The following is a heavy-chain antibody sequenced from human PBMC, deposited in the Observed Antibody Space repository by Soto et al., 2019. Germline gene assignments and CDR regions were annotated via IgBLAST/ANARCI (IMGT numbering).Heavy chain of an antibody. CDR3: ARHTPAISISDH. V-gene: IGHV4-39*01. J-gene: IGHJ4*02. Sequence: SETLSLTCTVSGGSISSYYWGWIRQPPGKGLEWIGSIYYSGITYYNASLKSRVTISVDTSKNQFSLKLSSVTAADTAVYYCARHTPAISISDHWGQGTLVTVSS. CDR1: GGSISSYY. D-gene: IGHD2-15*01. CDR2: IYYSGIT.